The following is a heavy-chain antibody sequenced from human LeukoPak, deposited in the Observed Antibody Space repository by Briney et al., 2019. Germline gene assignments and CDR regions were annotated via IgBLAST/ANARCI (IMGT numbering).Heavy chain of an antibody. J-gene: IGHJ4*02. Sequence: PSETLSLTCTVSGGSISSCYWSWIRQPAGKGLEGIGRIYTSGSTNYNPSLKSRVTMSVDTSKNQFFLKLSSVTAADTAVYYCARDGLFCSGGSCYPAGTDYWGQGTLVTVSS. V-gene: IGHV4-4*07. CDR2: IYTSGST. CDR3: ARDGLFCSGGSCYPAGTDY. D-gene: IGHD2-15*01. CDR1: GGSISSCY.